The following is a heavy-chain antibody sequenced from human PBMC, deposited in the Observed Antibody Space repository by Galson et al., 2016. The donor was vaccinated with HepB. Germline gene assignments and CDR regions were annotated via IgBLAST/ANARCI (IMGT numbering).Heavy chain of an antibody. D-gene: IGHD4-17*01. J-gene: IGHJ5*02. CDR1: GFNFRTYS. Sequence: SLRLSCAASGFNFRTYSMNWVRKAPGKGLEWVSYISSSSSTIYYADSVKGRFTISRDNAKSSLYLQMSGLRDEDTAIYYCAGDGYTDGDFLGWVGPWGQGTLVAISS. CDR3: AGDGYTDGDFLGWVGP. V-gene: IGHV3-48*02. CDR2: ISSSSSTI.